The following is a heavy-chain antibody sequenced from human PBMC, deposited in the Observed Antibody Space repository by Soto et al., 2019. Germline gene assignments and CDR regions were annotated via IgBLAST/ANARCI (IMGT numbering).Heavy chain of an antibody. CDR1: GGSISSGGYY. J-gene: IGHJ6*02. CDR3: ARDLAAYGMDV. D-gene: IGHD6-25*01. CDR2: IYYRGST. V-gene: IGHV4-31*03. Sequence: QVQLQESGPGLVKPSQTLSLTCTVSGGSISSGGYYWSWIRQHPGKGLEWIGYIYYRGSTYYNPSIKSRVTISVETSKNQFSLKLSSVTAADTAVYYCARDLAAYGMDVWGQGTTVTVSS.